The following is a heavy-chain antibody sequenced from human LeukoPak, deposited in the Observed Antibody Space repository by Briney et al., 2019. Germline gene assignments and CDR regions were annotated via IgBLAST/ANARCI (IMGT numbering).Heavy chain of an antibody. V-gene: IGHV3-30*02. J-gene: IGHJ4*02. Sequence: PGGSLRLSCAASGFSFSSYGMHWVRQAPGKGLEWVTFIRFDGSNKYYADSVKGRFTISRDNSKNTLYLQMNSLRAEDTAVYYCAKERGITIFGVVNGPDYWGQGTLVTVSS. CDR2: IRFDGSNK. CDR3: AKERGITIFGVVNGPDY. CDR1: GFSFSSYG. D-gene: IGHD3-3*01.